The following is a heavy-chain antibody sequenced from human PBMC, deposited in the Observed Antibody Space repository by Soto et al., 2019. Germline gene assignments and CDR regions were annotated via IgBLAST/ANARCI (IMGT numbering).Heavy chain of an antibody. CDR1: GYTFTSYG. V-gene: IGHV1-18*01. CDR2: ISAYNGNT. Sequence: ASVKVSCKASGYTFTSYGISWVRQAPGQGLEWMGWISAYNGNTNYAQKLQGRVTMTTDTSTSTAYMELRSLRSDDTAVYYCGGGPYCGGVSCRHNWFDPWGQGTLVTVSS. D-gene: IGHD2-15*01. CDR3: GGGPYCGGVSCRHNWFDP. J-gene: IGHJ5*02.